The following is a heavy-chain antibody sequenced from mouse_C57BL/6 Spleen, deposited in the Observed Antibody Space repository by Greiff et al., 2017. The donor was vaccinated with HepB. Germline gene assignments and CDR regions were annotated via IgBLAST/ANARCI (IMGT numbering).Heavy chain of an antibody. CDR2: ISSGGSYT. V-gene: IGHV5-6*01. Sequence: EVKLMESGGDLVKPGGSLKLSCAASGFTFSSYGMSWVRQTPDKRLEWVATISSGGSYTYYPDSVKGRFTISRDNAKNTLYLQMSSLKSEDTAMYYCATFPDDWGQGTTLTVAS. CDR1: GFTFSSYG. J-gene: IGHJ2*01. CDR3: ATFPDD.